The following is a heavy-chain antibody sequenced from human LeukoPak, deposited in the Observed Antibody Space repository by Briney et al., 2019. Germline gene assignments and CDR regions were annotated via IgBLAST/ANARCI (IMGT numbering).Heavy chain of an antibody. CDR3: ARRYCSSSSCTRDY. D-gene: IGHD2-2*01. V-gene: IGHV3-48*03. CDR2: ISSGTTTI. CDR1: GFTFSSYE. Sequence: GGSLRLSCTASGFTFSSYEMNWVRQAPGKGLEWVSYISSGTTTIYYADSVKGRFTISRDNAKNSLYLQMNSLRAEDTAVYYCARRYCSSSSCTRDYWRQGTLVTVSS. J-gene: IGHJ4*02.